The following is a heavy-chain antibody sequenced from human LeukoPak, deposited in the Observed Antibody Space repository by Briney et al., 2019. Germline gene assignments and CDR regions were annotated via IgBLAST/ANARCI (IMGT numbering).Heavy chain of an antibody. Sequence: AGGSLRLSCAASGFTFSRYGIHWVRQAPGKGLEWVAVISYDGGIKYYADSVKGRFTISRDNAKNSLYLQMNSLRAEDTAVYYCAELGITMIGGVWGKGTTVTISS. V-gene: IGHV3-30*18. D-gene: IGHD3-10*02. CDR1: GFTFSRYG. CDR3: AELGITMIGGV. CDR2: ISYDGGIK. J-gene: IGHJ6*04.